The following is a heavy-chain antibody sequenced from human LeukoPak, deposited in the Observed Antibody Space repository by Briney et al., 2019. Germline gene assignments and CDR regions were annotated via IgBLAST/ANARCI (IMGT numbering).Heavy chain of an antibody. D-gene: IGHD3-3*01. Sequence: GGSLRLSCAASGFTFSTYWMHWVRQAPGKGLVWVSRINSDGSSTSYADSVKGRFTISRDNAKNTLYLQMNSLRAEDTAVYYCARDPVLVPFDIWGQGTMVTVSS. CDR1: GFTFSTYW. CDR3: ARDPVLVPFDI. CDR2: INSDGSST. V-gene: IGHV3-74*01. J-gene: IGHJ3*02.